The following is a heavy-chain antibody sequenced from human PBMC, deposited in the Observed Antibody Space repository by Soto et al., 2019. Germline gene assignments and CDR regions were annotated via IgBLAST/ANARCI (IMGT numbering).Heavy chain of an antibody. V-gene: IGHV3-21*01. Sequence: GGSLRLSCVASAFTFNNFPMHWVRQAPGKGLQWLASITTTSTYKYYADTVKGRFSISRDNAKNSLYLELTNLRSEDTAVYYCAREKCSSTSCNHGMDVWGLGTTVTVSS. D-gene: IGHD2-2*01. CDR1: AFTFNNFP. CDR3: AREKCSSTSCNHGMDV. CDR2: ITTTSTYK. J-gene: IGHJ6*02.